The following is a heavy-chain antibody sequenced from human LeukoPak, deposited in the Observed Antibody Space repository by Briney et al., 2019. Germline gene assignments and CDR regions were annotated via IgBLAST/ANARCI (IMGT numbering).Heavy chain of an antibody. J-gene: IGHJ6*02. CDR2: ISYDGSNK. CDR3: ARCRVVRGVIYYYYYGMDV. Sequence: GGSLRLSCAASGFTFSSYGMHWVRQAPGKGLEWVAVISYDGSNKYYADSVKGRFTISRDNSKNTLYLQMNSLRAEDTAVYYCARCRVVRGVIYYYYYGMDVWGQGTTVTVSS. V-gene: IGHV3-30*03. D-gene: IGHD3-10*01. CDR1: GFTFSSYG.